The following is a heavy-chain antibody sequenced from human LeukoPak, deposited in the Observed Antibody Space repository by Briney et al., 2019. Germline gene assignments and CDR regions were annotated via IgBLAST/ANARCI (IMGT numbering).Heavy chain of an antibody. Sequence: SETLSLTCAVYGGSFSGYYWSWIRQPPGKGLEWIGEIDHSGNTNYTPSLKSRVTISVDTSKNQFSLNLTSVTAADTAVYYCARRPIWSGYYYYYHYMDVWGKGTTATVSS. CDR2: IDHSGNT. CDR3: ARRPIWSGYYYYYHYMDV. D-gene: IGHD3-3*01. V-gene: IGHV4-34*01. CDR1: GGSFSGYY. J-gene: IGHJ6*03.